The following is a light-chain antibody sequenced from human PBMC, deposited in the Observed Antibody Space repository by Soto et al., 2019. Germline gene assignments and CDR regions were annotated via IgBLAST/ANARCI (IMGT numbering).Light chain of an antibody. V-gene: IGLV2-14*01. J-gene: IGLJ1*01. Sequence: QSALTQPASVSGSPGQSTTISCTGTGSDIGGYNYVSWYQQLPGEAPKLIIYDVSDRPSGVSTRFSGSKSGNTASLTISGLQAEDEGDYYCSSFTSRHTYVFGTGTKVTVL. CDR2: DVS. CDR3: SSFTSRHTYV. CDR1: GSDIGGYNY.